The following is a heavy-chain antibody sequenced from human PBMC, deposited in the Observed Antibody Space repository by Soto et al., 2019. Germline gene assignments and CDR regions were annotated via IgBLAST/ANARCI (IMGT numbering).Heavy chain of an antibody. J-gene: IGHJ5*02. Sequence: GGSLRLSCAASGVTFSSYAMSWVRQAPGKGLEWVSAISGSGGSTYYADSVKGRFTISRDNSKNSLYLQMNSLRAEDTAVYYCARDRDSSSWYNWFDPWGQGTLVTVSS. V-gene: IGHV3-23*01. CDR2: ISGSGGST. CDR1: GVTFSSYA. CDR3: ARDRDSSSWYNWFDP. D-gene: IGHD6-13*01.